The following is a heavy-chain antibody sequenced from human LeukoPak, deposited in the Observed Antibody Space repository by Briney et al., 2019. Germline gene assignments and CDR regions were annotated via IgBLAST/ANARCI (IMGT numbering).Heavy chain of an antibody. J-gene: IGHJ4*02. Sequence: PSETLSLTCAVSGYSISSGFYWDWIRQPPGKGLEWIGTIYHSGSTYYNPSLKSRVTISVDTSTNQFSLKLSSVTAADTAVFYCARQGPYCSGDCSNYFDFWGQGILVTVSS. CDR1: GYSISSGFY. CDR2: IYHSGST. CDR3: ARQGPYCSGDCSNYFDF. D-gene: IGHD2-21*01. V-gene: IGHV4-38-2*01.